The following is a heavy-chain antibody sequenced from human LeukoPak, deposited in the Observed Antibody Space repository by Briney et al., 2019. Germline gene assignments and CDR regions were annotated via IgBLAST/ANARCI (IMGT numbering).Heavy chain of an antibody. Sequence: SETLSLTCAVYGGSFSGYYRSWIRQPPGKGLEWIGEINHSGSTNYNPSLKSRVTISVDTSKNQFSLKLSSVTAADTAVYYCARVTTGLRYFDWLYSFDYWGQGTLVTVSS. CDR2: INHSGST. CDR1: GGSFSGYY. J-gene: IGHJ4*02. CDR3: ARVTTGLRYFDWLYSFDY. V-gene: IGHV4-34*01. D-gene: IGHD3-9*01.